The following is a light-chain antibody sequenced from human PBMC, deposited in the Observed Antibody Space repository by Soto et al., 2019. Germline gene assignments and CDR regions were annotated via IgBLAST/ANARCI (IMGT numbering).Light chain of an antibody. CDR1: RSVSSY. CDR2: DAS. J-gene: IGKJ5*01. CDR3: QQHSNWPIT. Sequence: EIVLTQSPATLSLSPGERATLSCRASRSVSSYLAWYQHKPGQAPRLLIYDASNRATAIPARFSGSGSGTDFTLTISSLEPEDFAVYYCQQHSNWPITFGQGTRLEIK. V-gene: IGKV3-11*01.